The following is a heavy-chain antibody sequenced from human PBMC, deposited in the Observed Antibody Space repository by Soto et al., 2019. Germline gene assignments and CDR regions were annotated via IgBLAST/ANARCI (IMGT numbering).Heavy chain of an antibody. J-gene: IGHJ5*02. CDR2: ISTYNGNT. Sequence: QVPLVQSGGEVKKPGASVKVSCKASGYTFTSYGITWVRQAPGQGLEYLGWISTYNGNTDFAQKVQNRVTLTTDTSTSTAYMELRSPRPDDTAVYYCARAKVLITPNWFDPWGQGTLVTVSS. CDR1: GYTFTSYG. D-gene: IGHD3-16*01. CDR3: ARAKVLITPNWFDP. V-gene: IGHV1-18*01.